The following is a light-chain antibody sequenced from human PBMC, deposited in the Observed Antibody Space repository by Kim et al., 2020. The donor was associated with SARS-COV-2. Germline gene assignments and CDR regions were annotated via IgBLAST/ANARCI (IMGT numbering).Light chain of an antibody. CDR1: VLSNQY. J-gene: IGLJ2*01. V-gene: IGLV3-25*03. CDR3: QSADNGGTVI. Sequence: SYELTQPPSVSVSPGQTARINCSGDVLSNQYVSWYQQKSGQAPIVVIYRDSQRSSGIPERFSGSSSGTTVTLTISGVQAEDEADFYCQSADNGGTVIFGGGTQLTVL. CDR2: RDS.